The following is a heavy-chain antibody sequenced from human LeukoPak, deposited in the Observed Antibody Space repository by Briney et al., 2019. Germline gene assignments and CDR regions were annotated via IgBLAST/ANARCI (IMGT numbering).Heavy chain of an antibody. D-gene: IGHD1-7*01. V-gene: IGHV3-30-3*01. CDR2: ISKDGSDK. J-gene: IGHJ4*02. CDR3: ARDYWWNYDY. CDR1: GFTFSDCA. Sequence: GGSLRLSCAASGFTFSDCAMHWVRQAPGKGLEWVAVISKDGSDKYYPGSVRGRFTISRDNSKNTIYLQMDSLRAEDTAIYYCARDYWWNYDYWGQGTLVTVSS.